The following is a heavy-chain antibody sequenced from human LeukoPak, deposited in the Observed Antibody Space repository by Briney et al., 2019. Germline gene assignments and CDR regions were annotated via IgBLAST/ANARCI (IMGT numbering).Heavy chain of an antibody. V-gene: IGHV4-4*07. D-gene: IGHD3-22*01. CDR2: TYTSGST. Sequence: SETLSLTCTVSGGSISSYDWSWIRQPAGKGLEWIGRTYTSGSTNYNPSLKSRVTMSVDMSKNQFSLKLSSVTAADTAVYYCARRIRTYYYDSSGGSPFDYWGQGTLVTVSS. CDR3: ARRIRTYYYDSSGGSPFDY. CDR1: GGSISSYD. J-gene: IGHJ4*02.